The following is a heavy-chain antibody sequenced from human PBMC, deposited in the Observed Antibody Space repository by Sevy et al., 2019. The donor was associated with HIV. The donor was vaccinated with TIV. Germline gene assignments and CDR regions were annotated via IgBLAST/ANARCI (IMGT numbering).Heavy chain of an antibody. CDR2: ISSSSSYI. V-gene: IGHV3-21*01. J-gene: IGHJ6*02. D-gene: IGHD4-17*01. CDR3: ARDALTTDDYYYYGMDV. Sequence: GGSLRLSCAASGFTFSSYSMNWVRQAPGKGLEWVSSISSSSSYIYYADSVKGRFTISRDNAKNSVYLQMNSLRAEDTAVYYCARDALTTDDYYYYGMDVWGQGTTVTVSS. CDR1: GFTFSSYS.